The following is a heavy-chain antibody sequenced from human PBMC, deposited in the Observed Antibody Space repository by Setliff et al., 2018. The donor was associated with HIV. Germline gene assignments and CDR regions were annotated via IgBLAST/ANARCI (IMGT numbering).Heavy chain of an antibody. CDR1: GGAFISHT. J-gene: IGHJ5*02. CDR2: IIPILGIP. CDR3: AKEQEIGSYLDP. D-gene: IGHD2-2*02. V-gene: IGHV1-69*04. Sequence: SVKVSCKASGGAFISHTFTWVRQAPGQGLEWMGRIIPILGIPNYAQNFQGRLTINADKSTRTAYLELSSLRSDDSAVYFCAKEQEIGSYLDPWGQGTLVTVSS.